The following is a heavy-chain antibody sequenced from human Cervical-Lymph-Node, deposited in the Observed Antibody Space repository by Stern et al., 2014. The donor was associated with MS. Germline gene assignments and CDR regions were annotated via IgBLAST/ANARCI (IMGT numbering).Heavy chain of an antibody. CDR3: ARAPYDYTNWYGMDV. J-gene: IGHJ6*02. CDR1: GGSISSYY. CDR2: MYFRWGA. D-gene: IGHD4-11*01. V-gene: IGHV4-59*01. Sequence: QLQLQESGPGLVRPSETLSLTCIVSGGSISSYYWSWVRQPPGKGLEWVGHMYFRWGANYNPSLKSRVTIAVDMSKNQFSLKLSSVTAADTAVYYCARAPYDYTNWYGMDVWGQGTTVSVSS.